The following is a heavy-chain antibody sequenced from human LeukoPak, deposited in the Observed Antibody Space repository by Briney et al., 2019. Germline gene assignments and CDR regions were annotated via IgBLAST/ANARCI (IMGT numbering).Heavy chain of an antibody. CDR3: AKRSEYYFDK. V-gene: IGHV1-3*04. CDR1: GYTFISNA. D-gene: IGHD1-14*01. J-gene: IGHJ4*02. CDR2: INTGNGNT. Sequence: ASVKVSCKASGYTFISNAVHWVRQAPGQRLEWMGWINTGNGNTKYSQNFQGRVTITRDTSASTAYMELSSLRSEDTAVYYCAKRSEYYFDKWGQGTLVTVSS.